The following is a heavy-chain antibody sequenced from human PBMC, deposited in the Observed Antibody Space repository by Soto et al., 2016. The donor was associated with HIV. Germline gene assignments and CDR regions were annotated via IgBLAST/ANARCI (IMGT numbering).Heavy chain of an antibody. CDR2: ISAYNGNT. CDR3: ARVLDYYDSSGPEYFQH. Sequence: QVQLVQSGAEVKKPGASVKVSCKAPGYTFTSYGISWVRQAPGQGLEWMGWISAYNGNTNYAQKLQGRVTMTTDTSTTTAYMELRSLRSDDTAVYYCARVLDYYDSSGPEYFQHWGQGTLVTVSS. D-gene: IGHD3-22*01. J-gene: IGHJ1*01. CDR1: GYTFTSYG. V-gene: IGHV1-18*01.